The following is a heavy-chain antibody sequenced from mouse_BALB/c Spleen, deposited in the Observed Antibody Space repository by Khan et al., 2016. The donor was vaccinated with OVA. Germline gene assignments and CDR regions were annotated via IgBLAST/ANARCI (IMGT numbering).Heavy chain of an antibody. D-gene: IGHD1-3*01. V-gene: IGHV2-9*02. J-gene: IGHJ2*01. Sequence: QVQLKESGPGLVAPSQSLSITCTVSGFSLTSYGVHWVRQPPGKGLEWLGVIWAGGGTNYNSALMSRLSISKDNSKSQVCLKMNSLQTDDTAMYYCARLEDIWGQGTTLTVSS. CDR3: ARLEDI. CDR2: IWAGGGT. CDR1: GFSLTSYG.